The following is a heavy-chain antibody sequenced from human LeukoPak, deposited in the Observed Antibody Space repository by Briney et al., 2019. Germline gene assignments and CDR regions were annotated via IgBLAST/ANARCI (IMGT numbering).Heavy chain of an antibody. CDR2: IIPIFGTA. Sequence: GASVKVSCKASGGTFSSYAISWVRQAPGQGLEWMGGIIPIFGTANYAQKFQGRVTITTDESTSTAYMELSSLRSEDTAVYYCASTAIVGVAVYYYMDVWGKGTTVTVSS. D-gene: IGHD2-2*01. CDR3: ASTAIVGVAVYYYMDV. V-gene: IGHV1-69*05. J-gene: IGHJ6*03. CDR1: GGTFSSYA.